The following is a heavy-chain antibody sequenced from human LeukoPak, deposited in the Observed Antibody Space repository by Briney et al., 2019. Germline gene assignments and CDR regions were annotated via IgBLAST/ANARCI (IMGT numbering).Heavy chain of an antibody. CDR2: IWYDGSNK. CDR1: GFTFSSYG. CDR3: AKESSRDLDY. V-gene: IGHV3-33*06. Sequence: GGSLRLSCAASGFTFSSYGMHWVRQAPGQGLEWVAVIWYDGSNKYYEDSVKGRSNISRDNSTSTLYLQMNSLRAEDTAVYYCAKESSRDLDYWGQGTLVTVSS. J-gene: IGHJ4*02.